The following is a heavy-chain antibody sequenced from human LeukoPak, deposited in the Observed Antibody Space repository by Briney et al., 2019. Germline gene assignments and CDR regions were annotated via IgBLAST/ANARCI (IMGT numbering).Heavy chain of an antibody. V-gene: IGHV3-7*01. D-gene: IGHD4-23*01. CDR3: ARESTEVTPGY. CDR2: MERDGSEK. Sequence: PGGSLRLSCAASGFILSNFWMSWVRQAPGKGLEWVANMERDGSEKNYVDAVKGRFTVSRDNAKNTLFLQMNSLRGDDTAVYYCARESTEVTPGYWGQGTLVTVSS. J-gene: IGHJ4*02. CDR1: GFILSNFW.